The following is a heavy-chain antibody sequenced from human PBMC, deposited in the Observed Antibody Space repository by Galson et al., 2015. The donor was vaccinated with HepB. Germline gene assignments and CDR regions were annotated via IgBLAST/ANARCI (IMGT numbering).Heavy chain of an antibody. CDR1: GFTFSSYW. J-gene: IGHJ6*02. CDR2: IKQDGSEK. Sequence: SLRLSCAASGFTFSSYWMSWVRQAPGKGLEWVANIKQDGSEKYYVDSVKGRFTISRDNAKNSLYLQMNSLRAEDTAVYYCARDSRHYYYYYGMDVWGQGTTVTVSS. CDR3: ARDSRHYYYYYGMDV. V-gene: IGHV3-7*03.